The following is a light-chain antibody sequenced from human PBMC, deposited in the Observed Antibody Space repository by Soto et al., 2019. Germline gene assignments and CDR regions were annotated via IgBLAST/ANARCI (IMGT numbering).Light chain of an antibody. CDR1: QSVSSSY. V-gene: IGKV3-20*01. Sequence: EIVVSQSPGTLSLSPGERATLSCRASQSVSSSYLAWYQQKPGQAPRLLIYGASSRATGIPDRFSGSGSGTDFTLTIGRLEPEDFAVYYCQQYGSSPPITFGQGTKVDIK. J-gene: IGKJ1*01. CDR2: GAS. CDR3: QQYGSSPPIT.